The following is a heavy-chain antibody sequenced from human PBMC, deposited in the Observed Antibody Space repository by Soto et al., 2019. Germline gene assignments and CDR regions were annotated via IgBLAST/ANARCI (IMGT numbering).Heavy chain of an antibody. CDR1: SGPSRSHN. Sequence: QVQLQQSGPGLVKPSETLSLTCTVSSGPSRSHNWGWIRQPPGGGLEWIGYIYHTGDTSYNPSLSSRVTISADTSTNHISLTLRSVIAADTAVYYCVRQGIGDLHGLVDVWGQGTRVSVSS. D-gene: IGHD3-10*01. CDR3: VRQGIGDLHGLVDV. J-gene: IGHJ6*02. V-gene: IGHV4-59*08. CDR2: IYHTGDT.